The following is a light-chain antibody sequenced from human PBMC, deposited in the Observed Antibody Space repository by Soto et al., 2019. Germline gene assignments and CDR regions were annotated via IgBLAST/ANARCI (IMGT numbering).Light chain of an antibody. CDR2: DAS. CDR1: QDITNY. Sequence: DIQMTQSPSSLSASVGDRVTIICQASQDITNYLNWYQQKPGKAPKLLIYDASNLETGVPSRFSGSGSGTHFSFTISSLQPEGIATYYCQQFDNVPFTFGQGTRLVMK. V-gene: IGKV1-33*01. CDR3: QQFDNVPFT. J-gene: IGKJ5*01.